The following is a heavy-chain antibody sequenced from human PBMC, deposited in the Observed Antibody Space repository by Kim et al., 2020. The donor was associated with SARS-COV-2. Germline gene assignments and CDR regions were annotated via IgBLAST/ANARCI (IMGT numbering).Heavy chain of an antibody. D-gene: IGHD3-3*01. CDR2: ISYDGSNK. CDR1: GFTFSSYG. V-gene: IGHV3-30*18. J-gene: IGHJ6*02. Sequence: GGSLRLSCAASGFTFSSYGMHWVRQAPGKGLEWVAVISYDGSNKYYADSVKGRFTISRDNSKNTLYLQMNSLRAEDTAVYYCAKDNDFWSGFAYYYGMDVWGQGTTVTVSS. CDR3: AKDNDFWSGFAYYYGMDV.